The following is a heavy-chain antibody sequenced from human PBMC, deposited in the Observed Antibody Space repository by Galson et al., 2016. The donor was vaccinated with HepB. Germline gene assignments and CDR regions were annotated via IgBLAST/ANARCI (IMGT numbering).Heavy chain of an antibody. CDR3: ARVTSSFYFDY. CDR2: TSGSRSYT. J-gene: IGHJ4*02. Sequence: SLRLSCAASGFTFSSYSMNWLRQAPGKGLEWLSITSGSRSYTTYADSMKGRITMSRDNANNALYLQMNSLRAEDTALYYCARVTSSFYFDYWGQGILVTVSS. CDR1: GFTFSSYS. D-gene: IGHD6-13*01. V-gene: IGHV3-21*05.